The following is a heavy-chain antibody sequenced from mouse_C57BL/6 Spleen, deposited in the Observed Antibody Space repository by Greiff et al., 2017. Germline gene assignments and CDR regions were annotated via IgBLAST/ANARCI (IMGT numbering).Heavy chain of an antibody. Sequence: QVQLQPPGAELVKPGASVQFSCRASGSTFPSSWMHWVRRRPGQGLGWIGMIHPNSGSTNYNEKFKRKAPLTVDKSSSTAYRQLSSLTSEDSAVYYCARVYGSSLTGSAMDYWGQGTSGTVSS. J-gene: IGHJ4*01. V-gene: IGHV1-64*01. CDR1: GSTFPSSW. D-gene: IGHD1-1*01. CDR3: ARVYGSSLTGSAMDY. CDR2: IHPNSGST.